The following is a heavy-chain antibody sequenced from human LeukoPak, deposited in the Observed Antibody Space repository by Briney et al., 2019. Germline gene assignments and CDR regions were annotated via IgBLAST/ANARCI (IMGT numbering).Heavy chain of an antibody. D-gene: IGHD2-15*01. CDR1: GGSFSGYY. J-gene: IGHJ4*02. V-gene: IGHV4-34*01. CDR2: INHRGST. Sequence: PSETLSLTCDVYGGSFSGYYWSWIRQPPGKGLEWIGEINHRGSTNYNPSLKSRVTISVDTSKNQFSLKLTSVTAADAAVYYCARRSEFDNTHYHYFDYWGQGALVTVSS. CDR3: ARRSEFDNTHYHYFDY.